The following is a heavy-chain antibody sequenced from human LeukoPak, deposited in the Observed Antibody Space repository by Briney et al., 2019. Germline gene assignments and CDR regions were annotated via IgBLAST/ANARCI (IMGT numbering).Heavy chain of an antibody. D-gene: IGHD4-11*01. J-gene: IGHJ6*03. CDR2: IYTSGST. CDR3: ARDYMTTEYYYYMDV. CDR1: GGSISSYY. V-gene: IGHV4-4*07. Sequence: SETLSLTCTVSGGSISSYYWSWIRQPAGKGLEWIGRIYTSGSTNYNPSLKSRVTMSVDTSKNQFSLKLSSVTAADTAVYYCARDYMTTEYYYYMDVWGKETTVTVSS.